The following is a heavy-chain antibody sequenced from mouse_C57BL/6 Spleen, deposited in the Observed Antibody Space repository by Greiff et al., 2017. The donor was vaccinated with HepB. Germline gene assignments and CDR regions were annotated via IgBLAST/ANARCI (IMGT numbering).Heavy chain of an antibody. CDR1: GYTFTSYW. CDR3: ASLNWDYFDD. V-gene: IGHV1-64*01. Sequence: VQLQQPGAELVKPGASVKLSCKASGYTFTSYWMHWVKQRPGQGLEWIGMINPNSGSTNYNEKFKRKATLTVDKSSSTAYMQLSSLTSEDSAVYYCASLNWDYFDDWGKGTTLTVSS. J-gene: IGHJ2*01. CDR2: INPNSGST. D-gene: IGHD4-1*01.